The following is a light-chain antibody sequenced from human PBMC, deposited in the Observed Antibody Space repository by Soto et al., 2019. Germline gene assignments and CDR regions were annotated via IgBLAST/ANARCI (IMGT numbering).Light chain of an antibody. Sequence: EIVLTQSPGTLSLSPGERATLSCRASQSLSRIYLAWYQQKPGQPPRLLIYGASNRATGIPDRFSGSGSGTDFTLTIGRLEPEDFAVYYCQQYASSPSTFGGGTKVEIK. CDR1: QSLSRIY. CDR2: GAS. J-gene: IGKJ4*01. V-gene: IGKV3-20*01. CDR3: QQYASSPST.